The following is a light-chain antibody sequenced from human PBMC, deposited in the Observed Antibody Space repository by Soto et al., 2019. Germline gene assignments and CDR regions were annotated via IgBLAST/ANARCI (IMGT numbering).Light chain of an antibody. CDR3: QQYNRWPFT. V-gene: IGKV3-15*01. Sequence: EMVMTQSPVTLSVSPGESATLSCRASQSVISKLACYQQKPGQAPRLLIYGASTMATGIPDRFSGSGSGTEFTLTISSLQSGDFAVYYCQQYNRWPFTFGPGTKVDIK. J-gene: IGKJ3*01. CDR1: QSVISK. CDR2: GAS.